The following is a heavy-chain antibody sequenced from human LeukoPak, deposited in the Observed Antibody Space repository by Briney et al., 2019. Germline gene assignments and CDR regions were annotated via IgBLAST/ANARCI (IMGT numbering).Heavy chain of an antibody. D-gene: IGHD2-8*02. J-gene: IGHJ4*02. CDR1: GYTFTSYY. Sequence: ASVKVSCKASGYTFTSYYMHWVRQAPGQGLEWMGLINPSGTNTNYAQEFRGRVTMTRDTSTSTVYMDLSSLRSEDTAMYFCAREESGGYFDYWGQGTLVTVSS. V-gene: IGHV1-46*01. CDR2: INPSGTNT. CDR3: AREESGGYFDY.